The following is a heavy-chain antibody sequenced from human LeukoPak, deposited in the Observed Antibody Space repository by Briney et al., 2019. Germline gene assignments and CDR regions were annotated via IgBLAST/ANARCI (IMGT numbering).Heavy chain of an antibody. Sequence: PGGSLRLSCAASGFTFSNAWMSWVRQAPGKGLEWVSTISGSGGVTYYADSVKGRFTISRDNSKNTLYLQMNSLRVEDTAVYYCAKEGKLLWFGELSSQYYFDYWGQGTLVTVSS. D-gene: IGHD3-10*01. V-gene: IGHV3-23*01. J-gene: IGHJ4*02. CDR2: ISGSGGVT. CDR3: AKEGKLLWFGELSSQYYFDY. CDR1: GFTFSNAW.